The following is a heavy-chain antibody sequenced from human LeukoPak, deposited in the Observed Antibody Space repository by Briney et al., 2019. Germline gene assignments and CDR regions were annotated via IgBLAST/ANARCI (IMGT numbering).Heavy chain of an antibody. CDR2: IYYSGST. J-gene: IGHJ4*02. CDR1: GGSISSSSYY. Sequence: SETLSLTCTVSGGSISSSSYYWGWIRQPPGKGLEWIGSIYYSGSTYYNPSLKSRVTISVDKSKNQFSMKLSSVTAADTAVYYCARDSCGGDCPIDYWGQGTLVTVSS. D-gene: IGHD2-21*02. CDR3: ARDSCGGDCPIDY. V-gene: IGHV4-39*07.